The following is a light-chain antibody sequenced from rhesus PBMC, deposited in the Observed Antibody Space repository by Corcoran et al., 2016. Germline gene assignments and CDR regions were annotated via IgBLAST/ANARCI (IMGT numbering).Light chain of an antibody. Sequence: TGVTQSSATLALSPGEKATLSSRARPSVGGYFAWSQPKPGQAPRPVICGASSRATGIPDRFSGSWSGTDFTLTISSLEPEDIGVYYCQQSSNSWTFGKGTKVEIK. CDR3: QQSSNSWT. V-gene: IGKV3-24*04. CDR2: GAS. CDR1: PSVGGY. J-gene: IGKJ1*01.